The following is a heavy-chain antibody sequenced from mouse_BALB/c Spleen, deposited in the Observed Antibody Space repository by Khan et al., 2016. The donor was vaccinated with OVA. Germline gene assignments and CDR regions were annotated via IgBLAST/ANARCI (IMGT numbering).Heavy chain of an antibody. J-gene: IGHJ1*01. Sequence: QIQLVQSGPELKKPGETDKISCKASGYTFTNYGMNWVKQAPGQGLKWMGWINTYTGEPTYADDFKGRFAFSLETSASTAYLQINNLKNEDMTTYFCARISSYWYSDVWGAGTTVTVSS. D-gene: IGHD6-2*01. CDR3: ARISSYWYSDV. CDR2: INTYTGEP. V-gene: IGHV9-1*02. CDR1: GYTFTNYG.